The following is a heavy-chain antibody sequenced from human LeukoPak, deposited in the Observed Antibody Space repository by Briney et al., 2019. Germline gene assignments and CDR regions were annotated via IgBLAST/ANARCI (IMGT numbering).Heavy chain of an antibody. J-gene: IGHJ3*02. CDR1: GFTFSSYT. Sequence: PGGSLRLSCAASGFTFSSYTMNWVRQAPGKGLAWVSKISSSSSTIYYADSVKGRFTISRDNAKNSLYLQMNSLRAEDTAVYYCARDSPQALAILHAFDIWGHGTMVTVSS. CDR3: ARDSPQALAILHAFDI. CDR2: ISSSSSTI. D-gene: IGHD5-12*01. V-gene: IGHV3-48*01.